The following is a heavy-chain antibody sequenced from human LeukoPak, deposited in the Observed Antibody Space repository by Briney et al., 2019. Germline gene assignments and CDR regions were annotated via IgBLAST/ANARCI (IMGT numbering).Heavy chain of an antibody. CDR1: GGTFSSYA. V-gene: IGHV1-69*13. Sequence: SVKVSCKASGGTFSSYAISWVRQAPGQGLEWMGGIIPIFGTANYAQKFQGRVTITADEPTSTAYMELRSLRSDDTAVYYCARGGFGEFVNWFDPWGQGTLVTVSS. D-gene: IGHD3-10*01. J-gene: IGHJ5*02. CDR2: IIPIFGTA. CDR3: ARGGFGEFVNWFDP.